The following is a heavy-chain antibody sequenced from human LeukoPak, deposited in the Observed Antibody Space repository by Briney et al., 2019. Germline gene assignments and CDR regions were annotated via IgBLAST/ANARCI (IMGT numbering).Heavy chain of an antibody. CDR2: MYHSGTT. V-gene: IGHV4-39*01. Sequence: PGGSLRLSCVASGFAITSNYMNWVRQPPGKGLEWIGSMYHSGTTYYNPSLKTRLTISVDTSKNQFSLNLSAVTAADTALYFCARHRGRNGGYVFDYWGQGTLVTVSS. CDR3: ARHRGRNGGYVFDY. CDR1: GFAITSNY. D-gene: IGHD2-8*01. J-gene: IGHJ4*02.